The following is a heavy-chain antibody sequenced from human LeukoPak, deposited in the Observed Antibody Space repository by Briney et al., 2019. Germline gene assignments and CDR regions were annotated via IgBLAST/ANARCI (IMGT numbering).Heavy chain of an antibody. V-gene: IGHV3-21*04. J-gene: IGHJ4*02. CDR3: AKGAYDYIEMGYFDS. CDR2: ITSSSTYI. Sequence: GGSLRLSCAASGFTSSRYTVNWVRQAPGKGLDWVSSITSSSTYIYYADSVKGRFTISRDTSKNTLFLQMNSLRAEDTAIYYCAKGAYDYIEMGYFDSWGQGTLVTVSS. CDR1: GFTSSRYT. D-gene: IGHD5-12*01.